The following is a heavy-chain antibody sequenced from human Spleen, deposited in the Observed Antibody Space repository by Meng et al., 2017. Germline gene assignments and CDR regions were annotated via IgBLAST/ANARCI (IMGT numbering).Heavy chain of an antibody. Sequence: GGSLRLSCAASGFTFSSYAMHWVRQAPAKGLEWVALISYDGNNKYYADSVKGRFTISRDNSKNTRYLQMNRLRAENTAVYYCAKVRVDTAMIDVFDIWGLGTMVTVSS. D-gene: IGHD5-18*01. CDR1: GFTFSSYA. V-gene: IGHV3-30*04. CDR2: ISYDGNNK. CDR3: AKVRVDTAMIDVFDI. J-gene: IGHJ3*02.